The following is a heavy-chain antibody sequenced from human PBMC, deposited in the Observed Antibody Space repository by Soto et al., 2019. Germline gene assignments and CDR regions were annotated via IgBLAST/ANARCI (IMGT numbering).Heavy chain of an antibody. CDR1: GFPLSDYY. V-gene: IGHV3-11*06. CDR2: ISSSAYT. J-gene: IGHJ4*02. CDR3: ARNFDSGGYYSDY. D-gene: IGHD3-22*01. Sequence: GGAPRLSCAASGFPLSDYYMSWIRQAPGEGLEWISYISSSAYTIYADSVKGRFTISRDNAKNSLFLQMTSLRVEDTAVYYCARNFDSGGYYSDYWGQGTLVTVSS.